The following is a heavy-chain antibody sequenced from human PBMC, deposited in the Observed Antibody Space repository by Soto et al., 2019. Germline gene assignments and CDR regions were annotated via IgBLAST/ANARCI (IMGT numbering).Heavy chain of an antibody. CDR2: VYWDDDK. D-gene: IGHD2-2*01. Sequence: QITLNESGPTLVKPTQTLTLTCTFSGFSLSTRDVGVGWIRQPPGEALEWLGVVYWDDDKTYSPSLKSRLTISKDPSKNPVVLRMTKMAPVDTSTYSCAHCRGGVASFWGQGTLVTVSS. CDR1: GFSLSTRDVG. CDR3: AHCRGGVASF. V-gene: IGHV2-5*02. J-gene: IGHJ4*02.